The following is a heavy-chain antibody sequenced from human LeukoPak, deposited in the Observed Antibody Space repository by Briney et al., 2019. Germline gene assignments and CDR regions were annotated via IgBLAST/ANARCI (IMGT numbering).Heavy chain of an antibody. CDR2: INSDGSIT. J-gene: IGHJ4*02. Sequence: GGSLRLSCAASGFAFSRYWMHGVRQAPGKGLVWVSDINSDGSITRYADSVKGRFTISRDNAKNTLYLQMNSLRAEDTAVYYCASRDYTSSKYWGQGTLVTVSS. CDR3: ASRDYTSSKY. D-gene: IGHD2-2*02. V-gene: IGHV3-74*01. CDR1: GFAFSRYW.